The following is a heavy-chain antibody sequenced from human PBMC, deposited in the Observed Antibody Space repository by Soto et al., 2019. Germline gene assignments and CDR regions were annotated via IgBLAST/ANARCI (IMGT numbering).Heavy chain of an antibody. CDR3: VKDHCGGDCYSDPYFDY. V-gene: IGHV3-33*06. CDR2: IWYDGSNQ. CDR1: GFIFTTYG. Sequence: QVQLVESGGGVVQPGRSLRLSCAASGFIFTTYGLHWVRQAPGKGLEWVAVIWYDGSNQYYADSVKGRFTISRDNSKNILYLEMNSVRVEDTVVYYCVKDHCGGDCYSDPYFDYWGQGTLVTVSS. J-gene: IGHJ4*02. D-gene: IGHD2-21*02.